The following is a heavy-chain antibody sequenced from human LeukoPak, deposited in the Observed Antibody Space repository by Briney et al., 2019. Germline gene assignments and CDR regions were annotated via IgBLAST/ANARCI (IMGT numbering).Heavy chain of an antibody. Sequence: GGSLRLSCAASGFTVSSKYMNWVRQAPGNGLEWVPVIYTDGSTYYAESVRARFSISRDDSKNTLSLQMNSLRAEDTAVYYCAIGHYRNIPGWGQGTLVTVSS. CDR3: AIGHYRNIPG. V-gene: IGHV3-66*01. J-gene: IGHJ4*02. D-gene: IGHD1/OR15-1a*01. CDR1: GFTVSSKY. CDR2: IYTDGST.